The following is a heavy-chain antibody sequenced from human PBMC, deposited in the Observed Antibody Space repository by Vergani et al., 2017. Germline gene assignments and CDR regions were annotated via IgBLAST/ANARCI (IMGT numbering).Heavy chain of an antibody. CDR1: GFTFSGSA. CDR2: IRGKANDYAT. D-gene: IGHD1-26*01. J-gene: IGHJ4*02. V-gene: IGHV3-73*02. CDR3: TRCGLYVGPTQRYSDY. Sequence: EELLVQSGGGLVQPGGSLKLSCVASGFTFSGSAIHWVRQSSGKGLEWLGRIRGKANDYATAYSVSVRGRFTISRDDSTYTAYLQMQNLRLDDTAVYYLTRCGLYVGPTQRYSDYWGQGSLVTVSS.